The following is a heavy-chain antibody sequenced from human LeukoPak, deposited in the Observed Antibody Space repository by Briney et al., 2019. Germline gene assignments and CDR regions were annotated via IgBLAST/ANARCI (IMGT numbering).Heavy chain of an antibody. J-gene: IGHJ4*02. Sequence: SENLSLTCTVSGDSINSSDYYWAWIRQPPGEGLEWIGTIYYSGSTYYKSSLKSRLTISVDSSKNQFSLKMISVTAADTGVYYCARHGNWDPFDYWGQGALVTVSS. CDR2: IYYSGST. CDR1: GDSINSSDYY. D-gene: IGHD7-27*01. V-gene: IGHV4-39*01. CDR3: ARHGNWDPFDY.